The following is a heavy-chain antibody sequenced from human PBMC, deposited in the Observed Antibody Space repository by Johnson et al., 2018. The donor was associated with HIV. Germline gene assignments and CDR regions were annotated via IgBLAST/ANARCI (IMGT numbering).Heavy chain of an antibody. CDR1: GFTFSNNY. Sequence: MQVVESGGGVVQPGRSLRLSCAASGFTFSNNYMSWVRQAPGKGLEWVSVIYSGGSTYYADSVTGRFTISRDISKNTLYLQMNSLRAEDQAVYYCAKSPGKGHGGNSGAFDIWGQGTMVTVS. D-gene: IGHD4-23*01. CDR2: IYSGGST. CDR3: AKSPGKGHGGNSGAFDI. V-gene: IGHV3-66*01. J-gene: IGHJ3*02.